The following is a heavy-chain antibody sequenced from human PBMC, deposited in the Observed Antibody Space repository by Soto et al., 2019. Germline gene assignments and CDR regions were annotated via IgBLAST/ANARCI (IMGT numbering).Heavy chain of an antibody. V-gene: IGHV3-23*01. J-gene: IGHJ2*01. CDR3: AKDGVPGAHGGGYFDL. Sequence: EVQLLESGGGLVQPGGSLRLSCAASGFTFSSYAMSWVRQAPGKGLEWVSAISGSGGSTYYADSVKGRFTISRDNSKNTLYLQMTGLRAEDTAVYYCAKDGVPGAHGGGYFDLWVRGTLVTVSS. CDR2: ISGSGGST. CDR1: GFTFSSYA. D-gene: IGHD2-8*01.